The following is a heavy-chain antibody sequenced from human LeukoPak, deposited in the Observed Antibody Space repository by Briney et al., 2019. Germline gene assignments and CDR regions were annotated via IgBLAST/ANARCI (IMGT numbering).Heavy chain of an antibody. D-gene: IGHD2-2*01. CDR2: INAGNGNT. J-gene: IGHJ6*02. CDR1: GYTFTSYA. CDR3: ARAPAARFPRNYYGMDV. V-gene: IGHV1-3*01. Sequence: ASVKVSCTASGYTFTSYAMHWVRQAPGQRLEWMGWINAGNGNTKYSQKFQGRVTITRDTSASTAYMELSSLRSEDTAVYYCARAPAARFPRNYYGMDVWGQGTTVTVSS.